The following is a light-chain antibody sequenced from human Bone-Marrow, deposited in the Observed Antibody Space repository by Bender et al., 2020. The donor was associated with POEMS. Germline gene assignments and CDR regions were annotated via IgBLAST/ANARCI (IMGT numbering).Light chain of an antibody. CDR3: SSYSSTSTPYV. Sequence: QSALTQPASVSGSPGQSITISCTGTIRDIGTYNYVSWYQQHPGKAPKLIIYDVSNRPSGLSNRFSGSKSGNTASLTISGLQAEDEADYYCSSYSSTSTPYVFGTGTRVSVL. J-gene: IGLJ1*01. V-gene: IGLV2-14*03. CDR1: IRDIGTYNY. CDR2: DVS.